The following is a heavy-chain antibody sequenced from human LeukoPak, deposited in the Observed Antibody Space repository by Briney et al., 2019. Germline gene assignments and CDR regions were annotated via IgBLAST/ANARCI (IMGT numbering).Heavy chain of an antibody. J-gene: IGHJ4*02. CDR1: GYAFTSYY. CDR2: INPSGGST. V-gene: IGHV1-46*01. D-gene: IGHD4-17*01. CDR3: ARDSLYGVVDY. Sequence: ASVKVSCKTSGYAFTSYYIHWVRQAPGQGLEWMGIINPSGGSTSYAQKFQGRVTMTRDTSTSTVYMYLSSLRSEDTAVYYCARDSLYGVVDYWGQGTLVTVSS.